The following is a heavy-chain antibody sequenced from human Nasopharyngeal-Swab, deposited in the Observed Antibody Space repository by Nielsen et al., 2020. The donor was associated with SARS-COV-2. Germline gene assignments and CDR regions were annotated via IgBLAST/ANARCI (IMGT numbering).Heavy chain of an antibody. CDR1: GFSFDEYV. CDR2: ISWNSGSL. CDR3: AKDISLSSSRDAFDF. V-gene: IGHV3-9*01. Sequence: GGSLRLSCAASGFSFDEYVMHWVRQAPGKGLEWVSGISWNSGSLGYADSVKGRFTISRDNAKNSLYLLMNSLRVEDTALYYCAKDISLSSSRDAFDFWGQGTMVTVSS. D-gene: IGHD6-13*01. J-gene: IGHJ3*01.